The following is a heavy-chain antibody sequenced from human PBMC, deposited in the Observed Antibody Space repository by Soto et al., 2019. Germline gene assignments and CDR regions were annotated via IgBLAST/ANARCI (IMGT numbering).Heavy chain of an antibody. D-gene: IGHD5-12*01. J-gene: IGHJ3*02. CDR1: GGSISSGGYY. V-gene: IGHV4-31*02. CDR2: IYYSGST. Sequence: SETLSLTCTVSGGSISSGGYYWSWIRQHPGKGLEWIGYIYYSGSTYYNPSLKSRVTISVDTSKNQFSLKLSSVTAADTAVYYCARGVATISTPFAFDIWGQGTMVTVSS. CDR3: ARGVATISTPFAFDI.